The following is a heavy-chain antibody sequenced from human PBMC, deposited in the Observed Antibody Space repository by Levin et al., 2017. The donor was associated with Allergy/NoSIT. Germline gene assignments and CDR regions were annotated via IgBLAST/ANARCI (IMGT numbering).Heavy chain of an antibody. V-gene: IGHV3-30-3*01. CDR3: ARDPSWVDTAMDPLYWYFDR. D-gene: IGHD5-18*01. J-gene: IGHJ2*01. CDR2: ISYDGSNK. Sequence: GESLKISCAASGFTFSSYAMHWVRQAPGKGLEWVAVISYDGSNKYYADSVKGRFTISRDNSKNTLYLQMNSLRAEDTAVYYCARDPSWVDTAMDPLYWYFDRWGRGTLVTVSS. CDR1: GFTFSSYA.